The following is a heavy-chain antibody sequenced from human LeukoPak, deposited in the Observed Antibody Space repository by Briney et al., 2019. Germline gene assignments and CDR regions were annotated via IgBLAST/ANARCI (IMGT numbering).Heavy chain of an antibody. CDR2: ISSTSTYI. CDR1: GFTFSSFT. V-gene: IGHV3-21*01. J-gene: IGHJ4*02. CDR3: ARADFRGSSWDYAY. Sequence: PGGSLRPSCAASGFTFSSFTMNWVRQAPGKGLEWVSSISSTSTYIHYADSVKGRFTISRDNAKNSLYLQMNSLRAEDTAVYYCARADFRGSSWDYAYWGQGALVTVST. D-gene: IGHD6-13*01.